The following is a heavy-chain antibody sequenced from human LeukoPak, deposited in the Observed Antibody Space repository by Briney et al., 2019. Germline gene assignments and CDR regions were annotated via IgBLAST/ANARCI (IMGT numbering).Heavy chain of an antibody. CDR1: GFTFSSYG. CDR2: ISYDGSNK. V-gene: IGHV3-30*18. CDR3: AKARKAYGDYGYYYYGMDV. D-gene: IGHD4-17*01. Sequence: GGSLRLSCAASGFTFSSYGMHWVRQAPGKGLEWVAVISYDGSNKYYADSVKGRFTISRDNSKNTLYLQMNSLRAEDTAVYYRAKARKAYGDYGYYYYGMDVWGQGTTVTVSS. J-gene: IGHJ6*02.